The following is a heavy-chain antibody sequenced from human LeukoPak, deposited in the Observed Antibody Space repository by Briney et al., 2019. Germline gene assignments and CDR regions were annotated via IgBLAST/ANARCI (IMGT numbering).Heavy chain of an antibody. D-gene: IGHD5-18*01. CDR2: ITGSGPYI. Sequence: PGGSLRLSCAASGFTFSTFAMHWVRLSPGKGLEWVSSITGSGPYILYADSVKRRFTISRDNTKNLLYLEMNSLRAEDTAVYYCARDSRAYSYGLEDWGQGTLVTVSS. CDR3: ARDSRAYSYGLED. CDR1: GFTFSTFA. J-gene: IGHJ4*02. V-gene: IGHV3-21*06.